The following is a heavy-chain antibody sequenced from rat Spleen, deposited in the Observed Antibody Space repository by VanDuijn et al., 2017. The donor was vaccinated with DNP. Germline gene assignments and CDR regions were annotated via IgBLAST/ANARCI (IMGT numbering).Heavy chain of an antibody. CDR3: ATQRYYDGTYYYGFDY. J-gene: IGHJ2*01. D-gene: IGHD1-12*02. CDR1: GFTFSDYY. CDR2: ISPSGGYT. Sequence: EVQLVESGGGLVQPGRSLKVSCAASGFTFSDYYMAWVRQAPKKGLEWVASISPSGGYTYYRDSVKGRFTVSRDSAKSTLYLQMDSLRSEDTATYYGATQRYYDGTYYYGFDYWGQGVMVTVSS. V-gene: IGHV5-25*01.